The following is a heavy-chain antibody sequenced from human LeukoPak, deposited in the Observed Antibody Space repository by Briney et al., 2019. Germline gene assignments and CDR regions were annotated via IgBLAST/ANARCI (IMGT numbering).Heavy chain of an antibody. J-gene: IGHJ4*02. D-gene: IGHD6-19*01. CDR1: GYTLTELS. CDR2: FDPEDGET. CDR3: ARDLRPLPNEWLDPYGY. Sequence: ASVKVSCKVSGYTLTELSMHWVRQAPGKGLEWMGGFDPEDGETIYAQKFQGRVTMTEDTSTDTAYMELSSLRSEDTAVYYCARDLRPLPNEWLDPYGYWGQGTLVTVSS. V-gene: IGHV1-24*01.